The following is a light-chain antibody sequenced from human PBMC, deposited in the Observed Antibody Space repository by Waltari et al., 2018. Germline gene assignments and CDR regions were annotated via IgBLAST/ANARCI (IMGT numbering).Light chain of an antibody. CDR3: CSYAGSYIFV. J-gene: IGLJ1*01. Sequence: QSGLPQPPSASGAPGQRVTISCSGSSSNIGRYSVYWYQFPGTAPKLLIHDNNQRPSGVPDRFSGSKSGNTASLTISGLQADDEADYYCCSYAGSYIFVFGTGTSVTVL. CDR2: DNN. CDR1: SSNIGRYS. V-gene: IGLV1-44*01.